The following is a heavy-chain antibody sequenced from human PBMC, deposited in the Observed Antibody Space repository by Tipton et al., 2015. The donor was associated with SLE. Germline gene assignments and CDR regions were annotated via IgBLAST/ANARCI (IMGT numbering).Heavy chain of an antibody. V-gene: IGHV3-30*02. J-gene: IGHJ3*02. CDR1: GLTVSGYW. CDR3: AKDRITGTNGGYAFDI. Sequence: SLRLSCAAPGLTVSGYWMHWVRQAPGKGLEWVAFIHYDGNNKNYADSVKGRFTLSRDNSKNALYVQMNSLRAEDTAVYYCAKDRITGTNGGYAFDIWGHGTMVTVSS. D-gene: IGHD1-7*01. CDR2: IHYDGNNK.